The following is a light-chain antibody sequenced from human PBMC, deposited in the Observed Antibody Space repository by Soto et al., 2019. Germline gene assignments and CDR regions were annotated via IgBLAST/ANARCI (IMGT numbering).Light chain of an antibody. CDR1: QSISGW. J-gene: IGKJ5*01. CDR2: DAS. CDR3: QQYGSSPPIT. V-gene: IGKV1-5*01. Sequence: DILMTGCPSTLSASLGDRVTISCRASQSISGWLAWYQQKPGKAPKVLISDASSLESGVPSRFSGSGSGTEFTLTISRLEPEDFAVYYCQQYGSSPPITFGQGTRLEIK.